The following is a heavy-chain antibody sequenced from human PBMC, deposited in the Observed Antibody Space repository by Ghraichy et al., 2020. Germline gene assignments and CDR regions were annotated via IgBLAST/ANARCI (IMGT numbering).Heavy chain of an antibody. CDR3: ARGGYSSSPGSVYYYYYGMDV. V-gene: IGHV4-59*01. D-gene: IGHD6-6*01. J-gene: IGHJ6*02. CDR1: GGSISSYY. Sequence: SETLSLTCTVSGGSISSYYWSWIRQPPGKGLEWIGYIYYSGSTNYNPSLKSRVTISVDTSKNQFSLKLSSVTAADTAVYYCARGGYSSSPGSVYYYYYGMDVWGQGTTVTVSS. CDR2: IYYSGST.